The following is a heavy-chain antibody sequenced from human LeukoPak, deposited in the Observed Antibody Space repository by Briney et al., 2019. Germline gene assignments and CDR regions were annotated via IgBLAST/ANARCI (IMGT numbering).Heavy chain of an antibody. CDR3: ARDRCSGGSCYSWFDP. V-gene: IGHV4-39*07. D-gene: IGHD2-15*01. CDR1: GGSISSGNYH. Sequence: SETLSLTCTVSGGSISSGNYHWAWIRQPPGKGLECIGSIYHTGNTYYNSSLESRVTISVDMSKNQFSLQLSSVTAADTAVYYCARDRCSGGSCYSWFDPWGQGTLVTVSS. CDR2: IYHTGNT. J-gene: IGHJ5*02.